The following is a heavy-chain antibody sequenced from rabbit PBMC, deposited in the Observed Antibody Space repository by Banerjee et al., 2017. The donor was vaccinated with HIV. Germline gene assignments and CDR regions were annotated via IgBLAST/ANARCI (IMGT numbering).Heavy chain of an antibody. CDR2: IDAGSSGST. CDR3: ARDDYGVMWLDL. D-gene: IGHD2-1*01. V-gene: IGHV1S40*01. CDR1: GFSFSDSFY. Sequence: QSLEESGGDLVKPGASLTLTCTASGFSFSDSFYMSWVRQAPGKGLEWIACIDAGSSGSTWYASWAKGRFTISKTSSTTVDLKMTSLTAADTATYFCARDDYGVMWLDLRGPGTLVTVS. J-gene: IGHJ5*01.